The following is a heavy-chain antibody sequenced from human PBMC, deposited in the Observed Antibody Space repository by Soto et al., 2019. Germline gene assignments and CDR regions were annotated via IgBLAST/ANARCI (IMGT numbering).Heavy chain of an antibody. Sequence: GASVKVSCKASGYTFTSYAMHWVRQAPGQRLEWMGWINAGNGNTKYSQKFQGRVTITRDTSASTAYMELSSLRSEDTAVYYCARDKGDEGITIFGDFDYWGQGTLVTVSS. CDR1: GYTFTSYA. CDR2: INAGNGNT. D-gene: IGHD3-3*01. J-gene: IGHJ4*02. CDR3: ARDKGDEGITIFGDFDY. V-gene: IGHV1-3*01.